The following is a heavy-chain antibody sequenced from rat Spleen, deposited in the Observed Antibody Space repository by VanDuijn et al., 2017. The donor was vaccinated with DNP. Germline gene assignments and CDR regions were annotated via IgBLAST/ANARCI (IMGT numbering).Heavy chain of an antibody. D-gene: IGHD1-12*02. V-gene: IGHV5-20*01. CDR3: TTDYYDGNYYPGY. CDR1: GFTFSDYN. Sequence: EVQLVESGGGLVQPGRSLKLSCAASGFTFSDYNMAWVRQAPKKGLEWVATIIYDGSSTYYGDSVKGRFTISRDNAKSSLYLQMDSLRSEDTANYYCTTDYYDGNYYPGYWGQGVMVTVSS. CDR2: IIYDGSST. J-gene: IGHJ2*01.